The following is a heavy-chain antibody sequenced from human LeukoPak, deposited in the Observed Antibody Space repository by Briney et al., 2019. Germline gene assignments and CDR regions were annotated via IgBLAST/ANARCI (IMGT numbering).Heavy chain of an antibody. CDR2: IYHSGST. J-gene: IGHJ5*02. CDR3: ARRGGYSYTNWFDP. V-gene: IGHV4-4*02. D-gene: IGHD5-18*01. CDR1: GGSISSTNW. Sequence: SGTLSLTCAVSGGSISSTNWWSWVRQPPGKGLEWIGEIYHSGSTNYNPSLKSRVTVSVDKSKNQFSLKLSSVTAADTAVYYCARRGGYSYTNWFDPWGQGTLVTVSS.